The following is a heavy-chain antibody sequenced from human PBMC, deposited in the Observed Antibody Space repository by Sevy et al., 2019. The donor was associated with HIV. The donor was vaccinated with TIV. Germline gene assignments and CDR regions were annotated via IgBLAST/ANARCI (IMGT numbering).Heavy chain of an antibody. CDR2: LSSSSTYI. CDR3: ARSYYDASGYSTFDY. CDR1: GFTFSSHS. Sequence: GGSLRLSCAASGFTFSSHSMSWVRQAPGKRLEWVSSLSSSSTYIFHADSVKGRFTISRDNAKNSLYLQMNSLRAEDTAVYYCARSYYDASGYSTFDYWGQGTLVTVSS. J-gene: IGHJ4*02. D-gene: IGHD3-22*01. V-gene: IGHV3-21*01.